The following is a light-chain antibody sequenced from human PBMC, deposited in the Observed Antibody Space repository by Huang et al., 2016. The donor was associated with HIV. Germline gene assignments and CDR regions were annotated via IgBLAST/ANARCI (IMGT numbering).Light chain of an antibody. CDR3: QQYITYST. CDR2: KAS. CDR1: PRVSSW. Sequence: DIQMSQSPSNLSASVGDRVTITCRASPRVSSWLAWYQQKPGKAPKLLNYKASTLESGVPATLTGSLSRTEFTLTISSLEPDDFASNYCQQYITYSTFGQGTKVEIK. V-gene: IGKV1-5*03. J-gene: IGKJ1*01.